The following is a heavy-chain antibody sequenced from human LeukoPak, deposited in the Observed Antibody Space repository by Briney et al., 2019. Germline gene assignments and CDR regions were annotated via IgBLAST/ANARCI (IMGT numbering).Heavy chain of an antibody. CDR3: AKDIGYCSGGSCYPAGMDV. CDR2: ISYDGSNK. Sequence: GGSLRLSCAASGFTFSSYGMHWVRQAPGKGLEWVAVISYDGSNKYYADSVEGRFTISRDNSKNTLYLQMNSLRAEDTAVYYCAKDIGYCSGGSCYPAGMDVWGKGTTVTVSS. CDR1: GFTFSSYG. D-gene: IGHD2-15*01. J-gene: IGHJ6*04. V-gene: IGHV3-30*18.